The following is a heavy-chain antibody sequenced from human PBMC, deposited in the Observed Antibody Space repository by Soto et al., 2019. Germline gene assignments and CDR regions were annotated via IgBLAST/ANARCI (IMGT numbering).Heavy chain of an antibody. CDR1: GGTFSSYT. CDR2: IIPIRGIA. Sequence: QVQLVQSGAEVKKPGSSVKVSCKASGGTFSSYTISWVRQAPGQGLEWMGRIIPIRGIANYAQKFQGRVRITDDNSTRTAYMELSSLRSEDTAVYSCARGSSSGWSSPYDAFDIWGQGTMVTVSS. D-gene: IGHD6-19*01. J-gene: IGHJ3*02. V-gene: IGHV1-69*02. CDR3: ARGSSSGWSSPYDAFDI.